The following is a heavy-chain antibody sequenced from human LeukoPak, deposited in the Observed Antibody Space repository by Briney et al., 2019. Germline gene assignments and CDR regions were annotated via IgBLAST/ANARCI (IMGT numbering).Heavy chain of an antibody. CDR2: MHNSENA. V-gene: IGHV4-31*03. CDR1: GASISSGGYF. D-gene: IGHD3-10*01. J-gene: IGHJ3*02. CDR3: GSHRPSGAGRGVLDI. Sequence: SETLSLTCTVSGASISSGGYFWSWIRQHPGKGLEWIGYMHNSENADYNPSLKSRVTISVDTSKNQISLKVNSVTAADTAVYYCGSHRPSGAGRGVLDIWGQGTMVTVSS.